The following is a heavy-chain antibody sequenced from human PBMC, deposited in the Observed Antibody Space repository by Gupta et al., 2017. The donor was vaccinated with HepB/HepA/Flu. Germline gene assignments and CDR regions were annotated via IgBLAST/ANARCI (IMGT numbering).Heavy chain of an antibody. CDR2: INPSGGST. CDR3: AVDYSSGWYYFDY. CDR1: GYTFTSYY. D-gene: IGHD6-19*01. J-gene: IGHJ4*02. V-gene: IGHV1-46*01. Sequence: AQSGAEVKTPGASVKVSCKASGYTFTSYYMHWVRQSPGQGLEWLGRINPSGGSTSYAQKFQGRVTMTRDTSTSTVYMELSSLRSEDTAVYYCAVDYSSGWYYFDYWGQGTLVTGSS.